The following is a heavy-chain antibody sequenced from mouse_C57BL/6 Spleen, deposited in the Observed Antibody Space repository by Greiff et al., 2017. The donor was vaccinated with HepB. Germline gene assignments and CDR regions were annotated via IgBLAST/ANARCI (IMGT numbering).Heavy chain of an antibody. CDR3: ARQLRLHGAMDY. Sequence: EVMLVESEGGLVQPGSSMKLSCTASGFTFSDYYMAWVRQVPEKGLEWVANINYDGSSTYYLDSLKSRFIISRDNAKNILYLQMSSLKSEDTATYYCARQLRLHGAMDYWGQGTSVTVSS. V-gene: IGHV5-16*01. J-gene: IGHJ4*01. CDR1: GFTFSDYY. CDR2: INYDGSST. D-gene: IGHD3-2*02.